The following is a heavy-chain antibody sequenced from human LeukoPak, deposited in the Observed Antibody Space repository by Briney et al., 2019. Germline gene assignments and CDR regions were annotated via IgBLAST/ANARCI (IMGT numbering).Heavy chain of an antibody. CDR1: GFTFSSYS. J-gene: IGHJ4*02. CDR3: ARDQRWNSGSSSGY. Sequence: QTGGSLRLSCAASGFTFSSYSINWVRQAPGKGLEWVSYISSSSSTIYYADSVKGRFTISRDNAKNSLYLQMNSLRAEDTAVYYCARDQRWNSGSSSGYWGQGTLVTVSS. D-gene: IGHD1-26*01. V-gene: IGHV3-48*01. CDR2: ISSSSSTI.